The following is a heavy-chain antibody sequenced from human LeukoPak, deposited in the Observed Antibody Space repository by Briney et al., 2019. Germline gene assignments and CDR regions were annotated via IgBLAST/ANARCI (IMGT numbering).Heavy chain of an antibody. V-gene: IGHV3-48*03. CDR3: AREGDSSGYYYFDY. CDR2: ISSSGSTI. CDR1: GFTFSSCE. D-gene: IGHD3-22*01. J-gene: IGHJ4*02. Sequence: GGSLRLSCAASGFTFSSCEMNWVRQAPGKGLEWVSYISSSGSTIYYADSVKGRFTISRDNAKNSLYLQMNSLRAEDTAVYYCAREGDSSGYYYFDYWGQGTLVTVSS.